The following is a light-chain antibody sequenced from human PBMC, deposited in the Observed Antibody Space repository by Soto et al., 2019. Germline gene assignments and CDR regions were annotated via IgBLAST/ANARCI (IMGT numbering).Light chain of an antibody. Sequence: DIQMTQSSSTLSASVGDRVTITCRASQSIHIWLAWYQQKPGKAPKVLIYDASTLESGVPSRSSGSGSGTDFTLTISSLQPDDSATYYCQQYNSNFPTFGQGTKVEIK. CDR2: DAS. V-gene: IGKV1-5*01. CDR1: QSIHIW. J-gene: IGKJ1*01. CDR3: QQYNSNFPT.